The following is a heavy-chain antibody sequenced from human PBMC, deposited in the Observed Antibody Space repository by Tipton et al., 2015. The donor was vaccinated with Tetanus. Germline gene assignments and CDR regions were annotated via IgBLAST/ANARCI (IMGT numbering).Heavy chain of an antibody. D-gene: IGHD3-10*01. J-gene: IGHJ4*02. V-gene: IGHV3-23*01. CDR3: AKTYYYGSGSWPTTFPDY. CDR2: ISGSGGST. Sequence: SGFTFSGYAMHWVRQAPGKGLEWVSAISGSGGSTYYADSVKGRFTISRDNSKSTLYLQMNSLRAEDTAVYYCAKTYYYGSGSWPTTFPDYWGQGTLVTVSS. CDR1: GFTFSGYA.